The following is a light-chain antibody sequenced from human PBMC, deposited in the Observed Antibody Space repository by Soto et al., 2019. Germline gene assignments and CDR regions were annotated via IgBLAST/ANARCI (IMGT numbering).Light chain of an antibody. V-gene: IGKV3-15*01. CDR2: DTS. CDR3: QQYKDWPPTT. J-gene: IGKJ1*01. CDR1: QSVSDK. Sequence: IVMTQSPDTLSVSPGERATLHCRASQSVSDKLAWYQQKPGQSPRLLMFDTSARATGVPTRFRGSGSGTEFTLSISGLQSEDFAVYYCQQYKDWPPTTFGQGTKVEVK.